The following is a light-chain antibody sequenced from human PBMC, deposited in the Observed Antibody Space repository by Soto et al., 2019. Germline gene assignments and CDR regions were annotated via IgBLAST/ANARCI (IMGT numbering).Light chain of an antibody. CDR1: QSVSSSY. V-gene: IGKV3-20*01. CDR2: GAS. Sequence: EIVVTQSPGTLSLSPGERATLSCRASQSVSSSYLAWYQQKPGQAPRLLIYGASSRATGIPDRFSGSGSGTDFTLTISRLEPEDFAVYYCKQYVKSPWTFGQGNKVEIX. J-gene: IGKJ1*01. CDR3: KQYVKSPWT.